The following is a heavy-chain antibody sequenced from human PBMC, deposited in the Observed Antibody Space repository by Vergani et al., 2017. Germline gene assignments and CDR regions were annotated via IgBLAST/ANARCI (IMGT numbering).Heavy chain of an antibody. V-gene: IGHV2-70*01. D-gene: IGHD1-26*01. CDR1: GFSLSTSGMC. CDR2: IDWDDDK. CDR3: ARAPYSGSYWAFDI. J-gene: IGHJ3*02. Sequence: QVTLRESGPALVKPTQTLTLTCTFSGFSLSTSGMCVSWIRQPPGKALEWLALIDWDDDKYYSTSLKTRLTISKDTSKNQVVLTMTNMDPVDTATYYCARAPYSGSYWAFDIWGQGTMVTVSS.